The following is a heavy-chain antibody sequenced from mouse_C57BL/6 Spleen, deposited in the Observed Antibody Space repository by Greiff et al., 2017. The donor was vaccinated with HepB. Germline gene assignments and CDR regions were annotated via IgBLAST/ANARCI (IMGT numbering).Heavy chain of an antibody. D-gene: IGHD1-1*01. V-gene: IGHV1-15*01. CDR3: TRSDTTVVNWYFDV. CDR2: IDPETGGT. Sequence: VQLQQSGAELVRPGASVTLSCKASGYTFTDYEMHWVKQTPVHGLEWIGAIDPETGGTAYNQKFKGKAILTADKSSSTAYVELRSLTSEDSAVYYCTRSDTTVVNWYFDVWGTGTTVTVSS. CDR1: GYTFTDYE. J-gene: IGHJ1*03.